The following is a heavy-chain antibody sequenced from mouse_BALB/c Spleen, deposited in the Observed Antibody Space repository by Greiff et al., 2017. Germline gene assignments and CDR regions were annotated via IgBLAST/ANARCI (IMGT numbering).Heavy chain of an antibody. V-gene: IGHV1-42*01. Sequence: VQLQQSGPELVKTGASVKISCKASGYSFTDYYMHWVKQSPEKSFEWIGEINPSTGGTSYNQKFKGKATLTVDKSSSTAYMQLKSLTSEDSAVYYCARSRDYDGVWCAYWGQGTLVTVSA. CDR1: GYSFTDYY. D-gene: IGHD2-4*01. CDR2: INPSTGGT. CDR3: ARSRDYDGVWCAY. J-gene: IGHJ3*01.